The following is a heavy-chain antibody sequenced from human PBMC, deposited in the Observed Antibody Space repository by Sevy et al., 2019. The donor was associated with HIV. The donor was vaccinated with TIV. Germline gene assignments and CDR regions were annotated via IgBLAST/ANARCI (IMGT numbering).Heavy chain of an antibody. J-gene: IGHJ3*02. V-gene: IGHV3-21*01. D-gene: IGHD3-10*01. CDR2: ISSSSSYI. Sequence: GGSLRLSCAASGFTFSSYSMNWVRQAPGKGLEWVSSISSSSSYICYADSVKGRFTISRDNAKNSLYLQMNSLRAEDTAVYYCARAPIQPTYYYGSGSYGRALGAFDIWGQGTMVTVSS. CDR3: ARAPIQPTYYYGSGSYGRALGAFDI. CDR1: GFTFSSYS.